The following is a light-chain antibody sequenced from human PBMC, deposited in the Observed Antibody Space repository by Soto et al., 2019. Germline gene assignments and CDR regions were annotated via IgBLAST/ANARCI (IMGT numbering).Light chain of an antibody. V-gene: IGLV1-51*01. Sequence: QSVLTQPPSVSAAPGQKVTMSCSGSSSNIGNNFVAWYQQLPGTAPKLLIYDDTKRPYGIPGRFSASKSGTSATLGITGLQTGDEADYYCGAWDRSLGVVVFCGGTKLTVL. CDR2: DDT. CDR3: GAWDRSLGVVV. J-gene: IGLJ3*02. CDR1: SSNIGNNF.